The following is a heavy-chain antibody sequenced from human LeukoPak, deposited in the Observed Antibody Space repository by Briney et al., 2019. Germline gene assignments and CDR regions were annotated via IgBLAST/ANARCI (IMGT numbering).Heavy chain of an antibody. D-gene: IGHD6-19*01. CDR3: AKSMTLQWRGFFDL. V-gene: IGHV3-23*01. J-gene: IGHJ2*01. Sequence: PGGSLRLSCLTSGFTLSTNAMSWVRQAPGKGLEWISGISGSGASTYYADSVKGRFTISRDDSRNTLYLQMNSLRADDTAIYYCAKSMTLQWRGFFDLWGRGTHVTVSS. CDR1: GFTLSTNA. CDR2: ISGSGAST.